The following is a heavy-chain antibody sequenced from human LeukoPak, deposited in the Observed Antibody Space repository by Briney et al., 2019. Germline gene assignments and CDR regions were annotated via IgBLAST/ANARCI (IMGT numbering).Heavy chain of an antibody. J-gene: IGHJ4*02. D-gene: IGHD6-6*01. CDR1: GFTFSDYW. V-gene: IGHV3-7*01. Sequence: PGGSLRLSCTASGFTFSDYWMTWVRQAPGKGPEWVANIKQDGSQRYYVDSVGGRFTISRDNAKNSLFLQMNGLRADDTAVYYCARRGGSSSRRSPIDYWGQRTLVTVSS. CDR2: IKQDGSQR. CDR3: ARRGGSSSRRSPIDY.